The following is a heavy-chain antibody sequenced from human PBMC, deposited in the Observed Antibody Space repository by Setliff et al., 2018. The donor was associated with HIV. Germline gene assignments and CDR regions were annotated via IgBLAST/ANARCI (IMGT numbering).Heavy chain of an antibody. J-gene: IGHJ6*03. V-gene: IGHV1-18*01. Sequence: GASVKVSCKASGYTFTSYGLSWVRQAPGQGLEWVGWISAYNGNTNYAQKLQGRVTFTTDTSTSTAYMELRSLRSDDTAVYYCARGGRGFHDGYTLYYYMDVWGKGTTVTVSS. CDR2: ISAYNGNT. CDR3: ARGGRGFHDGYTLYYYMDV. D-gene: IGHD5-18*01. CDR1: GYTFTSYG.